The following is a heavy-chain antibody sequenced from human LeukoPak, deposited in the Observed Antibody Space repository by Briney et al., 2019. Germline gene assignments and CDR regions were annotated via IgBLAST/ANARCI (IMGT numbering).Heavy chain of an antibody. CDR3: AKDMCSGGSCYSLDY. V-gene: IGHV3-43*01. J-gene: IGHJ4*02. CDR1: GFTFDDYT. CDR2: ISWDGGST. D-gene: IGHD2-15*01. Sequence: GGSLRLSYAASGFTFDDYTMHWVRQAPGKGLEWVSLISWDGGSTYYADSVKGRFTISRDNSKNSLYLQMNSLRTEDTALYYCAKDMCSGGSCYSLDYWGQGTLVTVSS.